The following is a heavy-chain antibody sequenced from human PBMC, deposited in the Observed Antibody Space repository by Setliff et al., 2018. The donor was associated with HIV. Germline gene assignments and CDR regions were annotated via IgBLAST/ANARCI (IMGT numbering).Heavy chain of an antibody. CDR3: ARGYCTNAVCSDAFDI. D-gene: IGHD2-8*01. Sequence: ASVKVSCKASGYTFTKYGVSWVRQAPGQGLEWMGWISAYNGNTNYPQKFQGRVAMTTDTSTSTAYMELRSLRSDDTAVYYCARGYCTNAVCSDAFDIWGQGTMVTVSS. CDR2: ISAYNGNT. J-gene: IGHJ3*02. V-gene: IGHV1-18*01. CDR1: GYTFTKYG.